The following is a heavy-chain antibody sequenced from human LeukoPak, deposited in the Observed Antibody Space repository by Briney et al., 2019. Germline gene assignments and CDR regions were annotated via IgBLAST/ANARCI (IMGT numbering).Heavy chain of an antibody. V-gene: IGHV3-53*01. Sequence: GGSLRLSCVASGFTVSSNYMSWVRQAPGKGLEWVSVIYSGGGTYYADSVKGRFTISRDNSKNTLYLQMNSLSADDTAVYYCARDDRRDGHNYAFDYWGQGTPATVSS. CDR2: IYSGGGT. CDR3: ARDDRRDGHNYAFDY. D-gene: IGHD5-24*01. CDR1: GFTVSSNY. J-gene: IGHJ4*02.